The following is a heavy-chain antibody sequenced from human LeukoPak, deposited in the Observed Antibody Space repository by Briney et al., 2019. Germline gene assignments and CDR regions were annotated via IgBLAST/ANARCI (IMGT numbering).Heavy chain of an antibody. CDR1: GFTFSSFA. CDR3: AKRTSGSSWYSSDS. V-gene: IGHV3-23*01. J-gene: IGHJ4*02. D-gene: IGHD6-13*01. Sequence: GGSLRLSCAASGFTFSSFAMNWVRQAPEKGLEWVSTMSGDATNTYYADSVKGRFTISRDNSKTTLFLQMNSLRAEDTAVYYCAKRTSGSSWYSSDSWGQGTLVTVSS. CDR2: MSGDATNT.